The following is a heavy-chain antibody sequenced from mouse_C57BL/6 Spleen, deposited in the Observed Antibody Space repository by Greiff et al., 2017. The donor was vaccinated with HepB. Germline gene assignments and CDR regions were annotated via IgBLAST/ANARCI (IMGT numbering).Heavy chain of an antibody. CDR1: GYTFTGYW. D-gene: IGHD1-1*01. Sequence: VQLQQSGAELMKPGASVKLSCKATGYTFTGYWIEWVKQRPGHGLEWIGEILPGSGSTNYNEKFKGKATFTADTSSNTAYMQLSSLTTEDSAIYYCARGPDYYGSRRDYFDYWGQGITRTVSS. CDR3: ARGPDYYGSRRDYFDY. CDR2: ILPGSGST. J-gene: IGHJ2*01. V-gene: IGHV1-9*01.